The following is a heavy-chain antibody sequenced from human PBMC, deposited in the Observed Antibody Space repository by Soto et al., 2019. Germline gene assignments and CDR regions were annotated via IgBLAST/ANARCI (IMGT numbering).Heavy chain of an antibody. CDR2: ISGSGGST. Sequence: GVLRLSCAASGFTFSSYAMSWVRQAPGKGLEWVSAISGSGGSTYYADSVKGRFTISRDNSKNTLYLQMNSLRAEDTAVYYCASRYCSSTSCYTPPYYYGMDVWGQGTTVTVSS. D-gene: IGHD2-2*02. CDR1: GFTFSSYA. J-gene: IGHJ6*02. CDR3: ASRYCSSTSCYTPPYYYGMDV. V-gene: IGHV3-23*01.